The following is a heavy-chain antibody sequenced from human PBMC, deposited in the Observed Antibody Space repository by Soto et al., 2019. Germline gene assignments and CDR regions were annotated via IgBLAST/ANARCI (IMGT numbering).Heavy chain of an antibody. CDR2: ISGSGGST. CDR3: ANGGRDYAGDAFDI. CDR1: GFTFSSYA. Sequence: GGFLTLSCAACGFTFSSYAMSLVRQAPGKGLEWVSAISGSGGSTYYADSVKGRFTISRDNSKNTLYLQMNSLRAEDTAVYYCANGGRDYAGDAFDIWGQGTMVTVSS. D-gene: IGHD3-10*01. V-gene: IGHV3-23*01. J-gene: IGHJ3*02.